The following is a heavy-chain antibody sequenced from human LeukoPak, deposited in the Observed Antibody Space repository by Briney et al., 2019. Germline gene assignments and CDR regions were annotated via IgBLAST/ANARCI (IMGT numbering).Heavy chain of an antibody. Sequence: ASVKVSCKASGYTFTSYGISWVRQAPGQGLEWMGWISAYNGNTNYAQKLQGRVTMTTDTSTSTAYMELRSLRSDDTAVYYCARLGQYCSGGSCGTFDYCGQGTLVTVSS. CDR2: ISAYNGNT. CDR3: ARLGQYCSGGSCGTFDY. V-gene: IGHV1-18*01. D-gene: IGHD2-15*01. J-gene: IGHJ4*02. CDR1: GYTFTSYG.